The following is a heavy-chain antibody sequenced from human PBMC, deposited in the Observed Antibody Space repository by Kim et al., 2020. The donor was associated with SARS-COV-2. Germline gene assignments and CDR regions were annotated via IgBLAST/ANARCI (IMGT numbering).Heavy chain of an antibody. Sequence: ASVKVSCKASGYTFTSYAMHWVRQAPGQRLEWMGWINAGNGNTKYSQKFQGRVTITRDTSASTAYMELSSLRSEDTAVYYCASDGSGSNYYYGMDVWGQGTTVTVSS. V-gene: IGHV1-3*01. CDR3: ASDGSGSNYYYGMDV. CDR1: GYTFTSYA. J-gene: IGHJ6*02. D-gene: IGHD3-10*01. CDR2: INAGNGNT.